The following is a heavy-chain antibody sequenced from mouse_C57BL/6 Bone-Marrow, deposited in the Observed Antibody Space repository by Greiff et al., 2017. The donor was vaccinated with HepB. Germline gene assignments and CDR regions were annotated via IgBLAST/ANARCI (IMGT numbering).Heavy chain of an antibody. D-gene: IGHD1-1*01. CDR3: ARLVTTVVAEAMDY. CDR2: IDPSDSYT. V-gene: IGHV1-59*01. CDR1: GYTFTSYW. Sequence: QVQLQQPGAELVRPGTSVKLSCKASGYTFTSYWMHWVKQRPGQGLEWIGVIDPSDSYTNYNQKFKGKATLTVDTSYSTAYMQLSSLTSEDSAVYYCARLVTTVVAEAMDYWGQGTSVTVSS. J-gene: IGHJ4*01.